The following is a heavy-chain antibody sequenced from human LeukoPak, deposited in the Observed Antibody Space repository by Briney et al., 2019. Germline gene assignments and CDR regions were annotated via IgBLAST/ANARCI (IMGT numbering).Heavy chain of an antibody. CDR2: MNPNSGNT. CDR3: ARGPLLRFLIFPHSYYGMDV. V-gene: IGHV1-8*01. Sequence: ASVKVSCKASGYTFTSYDINWVRQATGQGLEWMGWMNPNSGNTGYAQKLQGRVTMTRNTSISTAYMELSSLRSEDTAVYYCARGPLLRFLIFPHSYYGMDVSGQVTTVTVSS. D-gene: IGHD3-3*01. CDR1: GYTFTSYD. J-gene: IGHJ6*02.